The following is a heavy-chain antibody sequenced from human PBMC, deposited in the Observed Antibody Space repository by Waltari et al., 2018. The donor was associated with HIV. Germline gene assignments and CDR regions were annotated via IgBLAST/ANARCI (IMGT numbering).Heavy chain of an antibody. V-gene: IGHV5-51*01. CDR1: GYRVTTYW. CDR3: ARPGLAYCGGDCYYHF. J-gene: IGHJ4*02. CDR2: VYPGDSET. D-gene: IGHD2-21*02. Sequence: VQLVQSGTEVKKPGESLTISCKASGYRVTTYWLAWGRQRPGKGLEWMGIVYPGDSETRYSPSVEGKVTISVDKSIATAYLQWSSLKASDSAVYYCARPGLAYCGGDCYYHFWGQGTLVSVSS.